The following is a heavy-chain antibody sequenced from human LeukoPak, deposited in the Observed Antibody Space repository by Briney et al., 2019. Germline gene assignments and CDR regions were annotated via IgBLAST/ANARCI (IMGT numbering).Heavy chain of an antibody. J-gene: IGHJ4*02. D-gene: IGHD3-3*01. CDR2: IYYSGST. CDR3: ARPHDFWSGLHSGY. CDR1: GGSISSSSYY. V-gene: IGHV4-39*01. Sequence: KPSETPSLTCTVSGGSISSSSYYWGWIRQPPGKGLEWIGSIYYSGSTYYNPSLKSRVTISVDTSKNQFSLKLSSVTATDTAVYYCARPHDFWSGLHSGYWGQGTLVTVSS.